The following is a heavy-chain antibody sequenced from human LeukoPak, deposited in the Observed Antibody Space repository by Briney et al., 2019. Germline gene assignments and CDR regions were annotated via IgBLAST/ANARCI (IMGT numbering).Heavy chain of an antibody. CDR1: GGSFSGYY. D-gene: IGHD6-19*01. CDR2: INHSGST. J-gene: IGHJ4*02. CDR3: ARARWCSSGWRTKAFDY. V-gene: IGHV4-34*01. Sequence: SETLSLTCAVYGGSFSGYYWSWIRQPPGKGLEWIGEINHSGSTNYNPSLKSRVTISVDTSKNQFSLKLSSVTAADTAVYYCARARWCSSGWRTKAFDYWGQGTLVAVSS.